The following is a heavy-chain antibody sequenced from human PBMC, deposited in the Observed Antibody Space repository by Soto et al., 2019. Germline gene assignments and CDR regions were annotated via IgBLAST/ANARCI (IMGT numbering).Heavy chain of an antibody. CDR3: AKDRLVSWSGGRFDP. D-gene: IGHD3-16*01. CDR2: ISGGGDNT. V-gene: IGHV3-23*01. J-gene: IGHJ5*02. Sequence: EVQLLESGGGLVQPGGSLRLSCAASGFTFSSYAMSWVRQAPGKGLDWVSDISGGGDNTYYADSVRGRFTISRDNSKNTLYLKMNSLRAGDTAKYYCAKDRLVSWSGGRFDPWGQGTLVTVSS. CDR1: GFTFSSYA.